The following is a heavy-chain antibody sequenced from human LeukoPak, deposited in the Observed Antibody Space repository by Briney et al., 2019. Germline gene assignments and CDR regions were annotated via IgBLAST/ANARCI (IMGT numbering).Heavy chain of an antibody. D-gene: IGHD2-15*01. V-gene: IGHV4-38-2*02. CDR1: GYSLTRGYY. J-gene: IGHJ4*02. Sequence: SETLSLTCTVSGYSLTRGYYWGWIRQPPGKGQEWIGSIYHTGSTYYNPSLKSGVTISVDTSKNQFSLKLSSVTAADTAVYYCASLLRGGSLAFDYWGQGTLVTVSS. CDR2: IYHTGST. CDR3: ASLLRGGSLAFDY.